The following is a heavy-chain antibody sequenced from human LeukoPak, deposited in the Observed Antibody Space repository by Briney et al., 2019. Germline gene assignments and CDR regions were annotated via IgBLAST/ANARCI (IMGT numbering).Heavy chain of an antibody. Sequence: GGSLRLSCAASGFTFSSYATSWVRQAPGKGLEWVSAISGSGGSTYYADSVKGRFTISRDNSKNTLYLQMNSLRAEDTAVYYCAKADYDFWSGYLDYWGQGTLVTVSS. CDR3: AKADYDFWSGYLDY. J-gene: IGHJ4*02. CDR1: GFTFSSYA. CDR2: ISGSGGST. V-gene: IGHV3-23*01. D-gene: IGHD3-3*01.